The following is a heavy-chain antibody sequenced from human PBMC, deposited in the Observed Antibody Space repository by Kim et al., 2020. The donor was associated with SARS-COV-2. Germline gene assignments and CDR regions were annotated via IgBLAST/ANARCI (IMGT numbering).Heavy chain of an antibody. V-gene: IGHV3-7*01. J-gene: IGHJ4*02. CDR3: ASDITCVLAHDY. CDR2: ISPDGSDK. Sequence: GGSLRLSCAASGFTFSSYGMSWVRQAPGKGLEWVAIISPDGSDKYYVDSVKGRFTISRDNAKNSLYLQMNSLRAEDTAVYYCASDITCVLAHDYWGQGAL. D-gene: IGHD3-16*01. CDR1: GFTFSSYG.